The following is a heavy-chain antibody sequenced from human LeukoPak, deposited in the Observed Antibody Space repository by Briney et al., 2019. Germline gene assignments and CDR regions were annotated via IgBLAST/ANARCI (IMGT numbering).Heavy chain of an antibody. J-gene: IGHJ4*02. CDR3: ARGRDIVVVPAAAPY. CDR1: GFTFSSYA. Sequence: GGSLRLSCAASGFTFSSYAMHWVRQAPGKGLEGVAVISYDGSNKYYADSVKGRFTISRDNSKNTLYLQMNSLRAEDTAVYYCARGRDIVVVPAAAPYWGQGTLVTVSS. CDR2: ISYDGSNK. D-gene: IGHD2-2*01. V-gene: IGHV3-30-3*01.